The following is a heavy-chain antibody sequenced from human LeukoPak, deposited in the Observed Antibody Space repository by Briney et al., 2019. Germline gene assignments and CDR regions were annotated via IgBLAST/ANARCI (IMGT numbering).Heavy chain of an antibody. Sequence: PGGSLRLSCAASGFTFSSYAMSWVRQAPGKGLEWVSTISGSGGSTYYADSVKGRFTISRDNSENTVYLQMNSLRAEDTAVYYCARDGIVGATDYWGQGTLVTVSS. J-gene: IGHJ4*02. CDR3: ARDGIVGATDY. D-gene: IGHD1-26*01. V-gene: IGHV3-23*01. CDR1: GFTFSSYA. CDR2: ISGSGGST.